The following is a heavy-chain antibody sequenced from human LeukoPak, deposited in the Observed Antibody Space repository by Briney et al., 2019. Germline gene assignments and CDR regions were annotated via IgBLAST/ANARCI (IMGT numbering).Heavy chain of an antibody. J-gene: IGHJ4*02. CDR3: VRGFSPTDY. V-gene: IGHV4-59*01. CDR2: IYYSGST. CDR1: GGSISSYY. Sequence: PSETLSLTCTVSGGSISSYYWSWIRQPPGKGLEWIGYIYYSGSTNYNPSLKSRVTISVDTSKNQFSLKLSSVTAADTAVYYCVRGFSPTDYWGQGTLVTVSS.